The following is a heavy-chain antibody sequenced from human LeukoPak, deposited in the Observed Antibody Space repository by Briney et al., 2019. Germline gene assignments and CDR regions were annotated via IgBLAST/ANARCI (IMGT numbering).Heavy chain of an antibody. CDR3: TRGYSGKSAYAFDI. CDR2: TGNRASGYTT. CDR1: GFTFSSYA. J-gene: IGHJ3*02. Sequence: QPGGSLRLSCVASGFTFSSYAMSWVRQAPGKGLEWVGRTGNRASGYTTEYAASVKGRFSISRDDSKNSLYLQMNSLKTEDTALYYCTRGYSGKSAYAFDIWGPGTMVTVSS. D-gene: IGHD5-12*01. V-gene: IGHV3-72*01.